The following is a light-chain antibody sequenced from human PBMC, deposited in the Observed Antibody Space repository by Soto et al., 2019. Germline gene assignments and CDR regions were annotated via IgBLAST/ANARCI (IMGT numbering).Light chain of an antibody. CDR2: DAS. CDR1: QSVSSY. CDR3: QQRSNWPIT. V-gene: IGKV3-11*01. J-gene: IGKJ5*01. Sequence: IVLTQSPATLSLSPGERTTLSCRASQSVSSYLAWYQQKPGQAPRLLIYDASNRATAVPARFSGSGSGTDFTLTISSLEPEDFAVYYCQQRSNWPITFGQGTRLEIK.